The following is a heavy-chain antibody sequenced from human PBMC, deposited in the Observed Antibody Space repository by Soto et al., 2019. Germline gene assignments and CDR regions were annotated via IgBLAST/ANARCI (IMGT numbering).Heavy chain of an antibody. CDR2: INPSGGST. D-gene: IGHD2-2*03. J-gene: IGHJ6*03. CDR3: ASGYCSSTSCRYDHNYYMDV. CDR1: GYTFTSYY. V-gene: IGHV1-46*03. Sequence: ASVKVSCKASGYTFTSYYMHWVRQAPGQGLEWMGIINPSGGSTSYAQKFQGRVTMTRDTSTSTVYMELSSLRSEDTAVYYCASGYCSSTSCRYDHNYYMDVWGKGTTVTVSS.